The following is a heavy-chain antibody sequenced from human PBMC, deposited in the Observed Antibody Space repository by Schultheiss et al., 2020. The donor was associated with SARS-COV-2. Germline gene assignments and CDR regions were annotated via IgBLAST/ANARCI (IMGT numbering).Heavy chain of an antibody. D-gene: IGHD1-26*01. CDR3: AKSQWELQQSGQYYFDY. V-gene: IGHV3-11*04. Sequence: GGSLRLSCAASGFTFSDYYMSWIRQAPGKGLEWVSYISSSGSTIYYADSVKGRFTISRDNAKNSLYLQMNSLRAEDTAVYYCAKSQWELQQSGQYYFDYWGQGTLVTVSS. CDR2: ISSSGSTI. CDR1: GFTFSDYY. J-gene: IGHJ4*02.